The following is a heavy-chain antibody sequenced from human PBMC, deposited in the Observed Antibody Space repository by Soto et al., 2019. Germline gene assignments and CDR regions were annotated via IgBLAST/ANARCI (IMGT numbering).Heavy chain of an antibody. J-gene: IGHJ5*02. Sequence: QVQLRESGPGLVKPSGTLSLTCAVSGGSISSTNWWTWVRQSPEKGLEWIGEIYHSGSTNYNPSLRGRGTMSVEKSNNQFSPTMRSMTAADTAVYFCATLPPRIEVRLLPIPTWGKGTQVTVSS. CDR1: GGSISSTNW. CDR2: IYHSGST. D-gene: IGHD6-25*01. V-gene: IGHV4-4*02. CDR3: ATLPPRIEVRLLPIPT.